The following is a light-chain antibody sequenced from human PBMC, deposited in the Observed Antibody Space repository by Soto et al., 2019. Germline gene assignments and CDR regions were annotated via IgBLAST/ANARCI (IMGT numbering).Light chain of an antibody. CDR2: ENN. Sequence: QSVLTQPPSVSAAPGQTVTISCSGSSSNIGNNYVSWYQQLPGTAPKLLIYENNKRPSGIPDRFSGSKSGTSATLGITGLQTGDEADYYCGTWDSSLSAWWFGGGTKLTVL. CDR1: SSNIGNNY. CDR3: GTWDSSLSAWW. V-gene: IGLV1-51*02. J-gene: IGLJ3*02.